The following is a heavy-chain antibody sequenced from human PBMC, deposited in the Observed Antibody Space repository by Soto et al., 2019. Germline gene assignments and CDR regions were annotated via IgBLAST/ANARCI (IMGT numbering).Heavy chain of an antibody. V-gene: IGHV4-59*02. D-gene: IGHD1-26*01. CDR2: TLYSGRT. Sequence: PXETLSLTCTVSGASVSSYYWSWIRQSPGMGLEWIGSTLYSGRTKYNPSLKSRVTMSVDTSKKNVYLKLLSMPAADTAAYFCATGPPTPPIVGPTRGPWFDRWGQGTLVTVSS. CDR1: GASVSSYY. CDR3: ATGPPTPPIVGPTRGPWFDR. J-gene: IGHJ5*02.